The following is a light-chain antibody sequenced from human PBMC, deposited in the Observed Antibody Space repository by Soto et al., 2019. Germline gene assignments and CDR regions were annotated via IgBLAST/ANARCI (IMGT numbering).Light chain of an antibody. CDR1: QSIGNF. Sequence: DIQMTQSPSSLSASVGDRVNITCRASQSIGNFLNWYQQKPGTVPKVLIYSASSLQSGVPSRFSGSGFGTYFTLTINSLQPDDFANYYCQQSHNIPTFGGGTTVEIK. V-gene: IGKV1-39*01. J-gene: IGKJ4*01. CDR3: QQSHNIPT. CDR2: SAS.